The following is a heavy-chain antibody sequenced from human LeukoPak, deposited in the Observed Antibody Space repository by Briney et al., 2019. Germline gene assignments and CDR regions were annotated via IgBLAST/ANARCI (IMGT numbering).Heavy chain of an antibody. J-gene: IGHJ1*01. CDR2: INPNSGGT. V-gene: IGHV1-2*06. CDR3: ARESAGATSGPAECFQH. Sequence: GASVKVPCKASGYTFTGYYMHWVRQAPGQGLEWMGRINPNSGGTNYAQKLQGRVTMTRDTSISTAYKELSRLRSDDTAVYYCARESAGATSGPAECFQHWGQGTLVTVSS. D-gene: IGHD1-26*01. CDR1: GYTFTGYY.